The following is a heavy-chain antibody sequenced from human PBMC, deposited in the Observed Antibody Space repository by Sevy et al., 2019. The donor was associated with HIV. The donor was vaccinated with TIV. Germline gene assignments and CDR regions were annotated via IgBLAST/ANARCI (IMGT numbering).Heavy chain of an antibody. CDR2: IAYDGGNK. V-gene: IGHV3-30*18. CDR3: AKIPAGGSYFSYFDS. CDR1: GFSFNKYG. J-gene: IGHJ4*02. Sequence: GSLRLSCAASGFSFNKYGMHWVRQAPGEGLEWVAVIAYDGGNKYYTDSVKGRFTISRDNSKNTLYLQMNSLRAEDTAVYYCAKIPAGGSYFSYFDSWGQGILVTVSS. D-gene: IGHD1-26*01.